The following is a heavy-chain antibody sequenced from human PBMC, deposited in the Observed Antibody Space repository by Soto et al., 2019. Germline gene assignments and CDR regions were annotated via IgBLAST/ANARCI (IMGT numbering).Heavy chain of an antibody. CDR2: INEDGSQR. V-gene: IGHV3-7*01. D-gene: IGHD7-27*01. CDR1: GFTFTTYW. Sequence: PGGSLRLSCAASGFTFTTYWMGWVRQAPGKGLEWVANINEDGSQRYHVDSVKGRFTISRDNAKSSLYLQLSSLRFEDTAVYFCARVGIYYYMDVWGKGTTVTVSS. CDR3: ARVGIYYYMDV. J-gene: IGHJ6*03.